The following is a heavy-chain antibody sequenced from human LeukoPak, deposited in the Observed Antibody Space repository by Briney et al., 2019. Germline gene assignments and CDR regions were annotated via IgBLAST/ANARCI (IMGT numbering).Heavy chain of an antibody. Sequence: SETLSLTCTVSGGSISGYYWSWIRQPPGKGLEWIGYIYYSGSTYYNLSLKSRLTISVDTSKNQFSLKVSSVTAADTAVYYCARYRFGDSPRYFLDYWGQGTLVFVSS. D-gene: IGHD4-17*01. J-gene: IGHJ4*02. CDR3: ARYRFGDSPRYFLDY. CDR2: IYYSGST. V-gene: IGHV4-59*06. CDR1: GGSISGYY.